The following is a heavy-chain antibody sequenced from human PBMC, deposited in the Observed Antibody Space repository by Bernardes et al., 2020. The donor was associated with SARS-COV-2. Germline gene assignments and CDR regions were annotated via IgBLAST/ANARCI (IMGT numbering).Heavy chain of an antibody. Sequence: GGSLRLSCAASGFTFDSYSMNWVRQAAGRGLEWVSYIDKSSTDIHYADSVKGRFTISRDNAKNSLFLQMNSLRDEDTAVYFCASFSRSSTTSGAFDVWGQGTMVTVSS. CDR3: ASFSRSSTTSGAFDV. CDR1: GFTFDSYS. V-gene: IGHV3-48*02. CDR2: IDKSSTDI. D-gene: IGHD2-2*01. J-gene: IGHJ3*01.